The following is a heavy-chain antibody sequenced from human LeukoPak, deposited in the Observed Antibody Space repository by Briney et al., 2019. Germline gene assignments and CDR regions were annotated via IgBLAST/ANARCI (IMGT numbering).Heavy chain of an antibody. CDR1: GFTFDDYG. D-gene: IGHD3-22*01. CDR3: AKDYGYYDSSGYLDY. V-gene: IGHV3-9*01. J-gene: IGHJ4*02. Sequence: GGSLRLSCAASGFTFDDYGMHWVRQAPGKGLEWVSGISWNSGSIGYADSVKGRFTISRDNAKNSLYLQMNSLRAEDTALYYCAKDYGYYDSSGYLDYWGQGTLVTVSS. CDR2: ISWNSGSI.